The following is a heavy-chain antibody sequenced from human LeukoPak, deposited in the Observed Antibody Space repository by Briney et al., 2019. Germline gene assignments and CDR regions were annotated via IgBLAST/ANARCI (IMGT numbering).Heavy chain of an antibody. J-gene: IGHJ6*02. Sequence: PGGSLRLSCAASGFTFSSYTMDWVRQAPGKGLEWVARISYAGSNNYYADSVKGRFTISSDNPKNTPYLQMDSLRAEDTAVYYCARAAHTTYVLGRYYYYAMDVWGQGTTVTVSS. CDR2: ISYAGSNN. V-gene: IGHV3-30-3*01. D-gene: IGHD3-10*01. CDR1: GFTFSSYT. CDR3: ARAAHTTYVLGRYYYYAMDV.